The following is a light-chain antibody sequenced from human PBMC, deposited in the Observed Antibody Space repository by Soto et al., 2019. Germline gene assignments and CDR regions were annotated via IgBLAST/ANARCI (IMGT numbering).Light chain of an antibody. CDR1: QSVSSSY. CDR2: GTS. CDR3: HQYGSSSWT. V-gene: IGKV3-20*01. Sequence: EIVLTQSPGTLSLSPGERATLSCRASQSVSSSYLAWYQQKPGQAPRLLIYGTSSRATAIPDRFSGSGSGTVFTLSISRLEPEDFAVYYCHQYGSSSWTFGQGTKVEI. J-gene: IGKJ1*01.